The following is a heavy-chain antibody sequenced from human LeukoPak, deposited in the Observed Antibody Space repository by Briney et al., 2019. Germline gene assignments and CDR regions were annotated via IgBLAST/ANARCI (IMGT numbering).Heavy chain of an antibody. CDR1: GFTFSSYG. CDR3: AKDVPRYSDWYFQH. V-gene: IGHV3-30*18. Sequence: GGSLRLSCAASGFTFSSYGMHWVRQAPGEGLEWVAVISYDGSNKYYADSVKGRFTISRDNSKDTLYLQMNSLRAEDTAVYYCAKDVPRYSDWYFQHWGQGTLVTVSS. CDR2: ISYDGSNK. D-gene: IGHD6-13*01. J-gene: IGHJ1*01.